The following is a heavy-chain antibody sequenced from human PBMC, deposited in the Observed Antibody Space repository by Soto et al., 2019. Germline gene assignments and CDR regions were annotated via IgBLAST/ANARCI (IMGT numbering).Heavy chain of an antibody. D-gene: IGHD6-6*01. J-gene: IGHJ3*02. Sequence: KISCKASAGTFSSYAISWVRQAPGQGLEWMGGIIPICGTANYAQKFQGRGTITAGESTSTAYMERSSPRSEDTAVYYCARVHSSSGNAFDIWGQGTMVTVSS. CDR2: IIPICGTA. CDR3: ARVHSSSGNAFDI. CDR1: AGTFSSYA. V-gene: IGHV1-69*01.